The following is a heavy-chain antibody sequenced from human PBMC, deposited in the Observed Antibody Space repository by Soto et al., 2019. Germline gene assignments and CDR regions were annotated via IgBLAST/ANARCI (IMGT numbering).Heavy chain of an antibody. CDR3: AREEGGYCSSTSCYTARWFGP. D-gene: IGHD2-2*02. J-gene: IGHJ5*02. CDR1: GFTFSSYS. Sequence: GGSLRLSCAASGFTFSSYSMNWVRQAPGKGLEWVSSISSSSSYIYYADSVKGRFTISRDNAKNSLNLQMNSLRAEDTAVYYCAREEGGYCSSTSCYTARWFGPWGQGTIVTVSS. V-gene: IGHV3-21*01. CDR2: ISSSSSYI.